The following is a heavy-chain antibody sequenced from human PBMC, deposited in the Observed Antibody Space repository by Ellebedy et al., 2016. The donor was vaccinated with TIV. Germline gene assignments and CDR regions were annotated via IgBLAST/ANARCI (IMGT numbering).Heavy chain of an antibody. CDR2: INAGNGDT. CDR3: ARDDAPNSDY. D-gene: IGHD2/OR15-2a*01. V-gene: IGHV1-3*01. Sequence: AASVKVSCKASGYTFTTSAIHWVRQAPGQRLEWMGWINAGNGDTKYSQNFQGRVTLTRDTSASTAYLHLRSLTFEDTAVYFCARDDAPNSDYWGQGTLVTVSA. CDR1: GYTFTTSA. J-gene: IGHJ4*02.